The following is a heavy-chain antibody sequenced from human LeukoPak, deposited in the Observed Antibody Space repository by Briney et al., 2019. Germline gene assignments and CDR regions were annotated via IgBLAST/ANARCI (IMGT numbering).Heavy chain of an antibody. J-gene: IGHJ4*02. CDR1: GGSIASGGYY. CDR2: IYYSGST. V-gene: IGHV4-31*03. Sequence: SQTLSLTCTVSGGSIASGGYYWTWIRQHPGKGLEWIGYIYYSGSTNYNPSLKSRVVMSADTSKNQFSLKLSSVTAADTAVYYCARVLFNSYGSGTHFDSWGQGTLVTASS. CDR3: ARVLFNSYGSGTHFDS. D-gene: IGHD3-10*01.